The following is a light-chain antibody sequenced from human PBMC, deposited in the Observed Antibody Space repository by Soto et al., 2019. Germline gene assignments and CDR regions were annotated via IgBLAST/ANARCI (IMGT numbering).Light chain of an antibody. V-gene: IGKV3-11*01. CDR1: QSVGTY. CDR2: DAS. CDR3: QQRSNWPGT. Sequence: EIVLTQSPATLSLSPGERAILSCRASQSVGTYLAWYQQTPGQAPRLLIYDASNRATGIPARFGGSGSGTALTLTINSTDPEDFAVSYCQQRSNWPGTSAPGPKVDIK. J-gene: IGKJ3*01.